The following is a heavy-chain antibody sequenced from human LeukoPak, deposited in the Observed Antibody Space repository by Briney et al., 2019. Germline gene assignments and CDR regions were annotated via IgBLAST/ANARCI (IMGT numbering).Heavy chain of an antibody. CDR3: VKDGLMRFFAY. D-gene: IGHD2-8*01. CDR1: AFIFSSYD. J-gene: IGHJ4*02. CDR2: ISHDGTNK. Sequence: GGSLRLSCAASAFIFSSYDMHWVRQAPGKGLEWVALISHDGTNKQYADSVKGRFTISRDNSKNTLYLQMNSLRAEDTAVYYCVKDGLMRFFAYWGQGTLVTVSS. V-gene: IGHV3-30*18.